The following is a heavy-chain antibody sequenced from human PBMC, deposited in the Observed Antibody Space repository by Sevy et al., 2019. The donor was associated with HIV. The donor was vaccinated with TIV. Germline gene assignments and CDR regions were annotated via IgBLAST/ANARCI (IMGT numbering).Heavy chain of an antibody. V-gene: IGHV3-7*03. CDR1: GFIFSSFW. CDR3: ARRYFDL. J-gene: IGHJ4*02. Sequence: GGSLRLSCKASGFIFSSFWMQWVRQAPGKGLEWVANIRQDGSEMYYVGSVKGRFTISRDNAKNAMYLQMDGLRAEDTAVYYCARRYFDLWGQGALVTVSS. CDR2: IRQDGSEM.